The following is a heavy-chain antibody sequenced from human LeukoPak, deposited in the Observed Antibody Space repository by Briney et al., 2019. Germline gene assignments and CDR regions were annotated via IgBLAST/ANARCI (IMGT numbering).Heavy chain of an antibody. D-gene: IGHD3-9*01. CDR2: ISSNGGAT. CDR1: GFTFSSYP. V-gene: IGHV3-64D*06. CDR3: VKETAYYPD. Sequence: GGSLRLSCSASGFTFSSYPMHWVRQAPGKGLEFVSAISSNGGATYYGDSVKGRFTISSDNSKNTLYPQMIILRIEDTAIYYCVKETAYYPDWGQGTLVTVSS. J-gene: IGHJ4*02.